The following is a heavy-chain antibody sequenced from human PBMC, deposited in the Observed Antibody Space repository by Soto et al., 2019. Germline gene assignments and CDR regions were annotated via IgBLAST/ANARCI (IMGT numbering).Heavy chain of an antibody. CDR3: ARPHSNYDQYYYMDV. CDR2: ISAYNGNT. CDR1: GYTFTSYG. V-gene: IGHV1-18*01. D-gene: IGHD4-4*01. J-gene: IGHJ6*03. Sequence: ASVKVSCKASGYTFTSYGISWVRQAPGQGLEWMGWISAYNGNTNYAQKLQGRVTMTTDTSTSTAYMELRSLRSDDTAVYYCARPHSNYDQYYYMDVWGKGTTVTVSS.